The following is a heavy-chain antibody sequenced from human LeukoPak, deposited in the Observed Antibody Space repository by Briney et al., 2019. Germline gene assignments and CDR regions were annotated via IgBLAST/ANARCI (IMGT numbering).Heavy chain of an antibody. Sequence: PGGSLRLSCAASGFTFSSYGMNWVRQAPGKGLEWVSSISSSSSYIYYADSVKGRFTISRDNAKNSLYLQMNSLRAEDTAVYYCARDRYSAAAGTFLYWGQGTLVTVSS. V-gene: IGHV3-21*01. CDR1: GFTFSSYG. D-gene: IGHD6-13*01. CDR2: ISSSSSYI. J-gene: IGHJ4*02. CDR3: ARDRYSAAAGTFLY.